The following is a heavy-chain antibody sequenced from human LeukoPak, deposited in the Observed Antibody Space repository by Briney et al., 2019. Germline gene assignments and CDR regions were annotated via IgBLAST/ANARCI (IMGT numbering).Heavy chain of an antibody. Sequence: SETLSLTCGVYGGSLSGQYWTWIRQSPWKGLESIGEIHHSGSTNYNPSLKSRITISLDTSKNQFSLTLTSVTAADTALYYCARRGQGNWYFDLWGRGTLVTVSS. J-gene: IGHJ2*01. V-gene: IGHV4-34*01. CDR1: GGSLSGQY. CDR2: IHHSGST. D-gene: IGHD3-10*01. CDR3: ARRGQGNWYFDL.